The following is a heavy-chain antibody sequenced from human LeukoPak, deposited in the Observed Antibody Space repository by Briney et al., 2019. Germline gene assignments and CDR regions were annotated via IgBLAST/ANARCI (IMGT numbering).Heavy chain of an antibody. CDR3: ARDPYCSGGSGYLNWFDP. J-gene: IGHJ5*02. D-gene: IGHD2-15*01. V-gene: IGHV4-4*07. CDR2: IYSSGST. CDR1: GGSISSYY. Sequence: SETLSLTCTVSGGSISSYYWGWIRQPAGKGLEWIGRIYSSGSTNYNPSLKSRVTMSVDTSNNQFSLKLSSVTAADTAVYYCARDPYCSGGSGYLNWFDPWGQGTLVTVSS.